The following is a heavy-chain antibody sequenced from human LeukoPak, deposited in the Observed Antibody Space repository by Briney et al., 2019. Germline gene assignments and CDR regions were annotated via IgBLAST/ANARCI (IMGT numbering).Heavy chain of an antibody. Sequence: GESLKISCKGSGYSFTSYWIGWVRQMPGKGLEWMGIIYPGDSDTRYSPFFQGQVTISADKSISTAYLQWSSLKASDTAMYYCARLTYYGSGSYYKGNYFDYWGQGTLVTVSS. CDR2: IYPGDSDT. V-gene: IGHV5-51*01. D-gene: IGHD3-10*01. J-gene: IGHJ4*02. CDR3: ARLTYYGSGSYYKGNYFDY. CDR1: GYSFTSYW.